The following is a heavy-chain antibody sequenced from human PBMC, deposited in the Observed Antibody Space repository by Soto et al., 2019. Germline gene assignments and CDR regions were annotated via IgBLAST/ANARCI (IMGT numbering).Heavy chain of an antibody. D-gene: IGHD3-22*01. CDR2: ISGSGGST. J-gene: IGHJ4*02. CDR3: AKAAWGYDSSGYYYDY. CDR1: GFTFSSYA. V-gene: IGHV3-23*01. Sequence: GGSLRLSCAASGFTFSSYAMSWVRQAPGKGLEWVSAISGSGGSTYYADSAKGRFTISRDNAKNTLYLQMNSLRVEDTAVYYCAKAAWGYDSSGYYYDYWGQGTLVTVSS.